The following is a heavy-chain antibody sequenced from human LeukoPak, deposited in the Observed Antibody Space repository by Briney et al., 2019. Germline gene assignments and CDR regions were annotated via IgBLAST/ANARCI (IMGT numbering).Heavy chain of an antibody. CDR2: ASFDGRNK. Sequence: LAGGSLRLSCEASGFSLSSYAFHWVRQAPGKGLEWVSFASFDGRNKNYADSARGRFTISRDNSKNTLYLQMNSVTYEDTAVYFCVRIVGHTTTDFWGQGTIVTVSS. D-gene: IGHD1-26*01. CDR3: VRIVGHTTTDF. V-gene: IGHV3-30-3*01. CDR1: GFSLSSYA. J-gene: IGHJ4*02.